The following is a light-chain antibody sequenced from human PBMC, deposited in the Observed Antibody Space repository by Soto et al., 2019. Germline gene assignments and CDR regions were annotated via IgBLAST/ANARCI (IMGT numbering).Light chain of an antibody. V-gene: IGKV1-5*01. Sequence: DIQMTQSPSTLSASVGDRVTITCRASQTIDSWLAWYQQKPGKAPKLLIYDVSSLESGVPPRFSGSGSGTKFTLTIASLQPDDFATYYCQQYETFSGTFGPGTKVDIK. CDR2: DVS. J-gene: IGKJ1*01. CDR3: QQYETFSGT. CDR1: QTIDSW.